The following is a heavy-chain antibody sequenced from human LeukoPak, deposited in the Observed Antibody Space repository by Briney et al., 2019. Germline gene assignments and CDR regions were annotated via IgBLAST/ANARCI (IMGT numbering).Heavy chain of an antibody. CDR2: IYYSGST. CDR3: AQANRNYYDILTGYYSGTWFDP. V-gene: IGHV4-59*01. D-gene: IGHD3-9*01. Sequence: SETLSLTCTVSGGSINSYYWSWIRQPPGKGLEWIGYIYYSGSTNYNPSLKSRVTISVDTSKNQFSLKLSSVTAEDTAVYYCAQANRNYYDILTGYYSGTWFDPWGQGTLVTVSS. J-gene: IGHJ5*02. CDR1: GGSINSYY.